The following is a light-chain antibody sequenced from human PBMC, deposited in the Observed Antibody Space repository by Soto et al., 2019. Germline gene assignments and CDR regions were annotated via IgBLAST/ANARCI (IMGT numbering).Light chain of an antibody. CDR1: QTVSSRF. V-gene: IGKV3-20*01. J-gene: IGKJ4*01. Sequence: EIVMTKSPATLSVNQRERATLSCRASQTVSSRFLAWYQQKPGQAPRLLIYGALSRATGIPDRFSGSGSGTDFTLTITSLEPEDFALYYCQQYATSPLTFGGGTKVDI. CDR2: GAL. CDR3: QQYATSPLT.